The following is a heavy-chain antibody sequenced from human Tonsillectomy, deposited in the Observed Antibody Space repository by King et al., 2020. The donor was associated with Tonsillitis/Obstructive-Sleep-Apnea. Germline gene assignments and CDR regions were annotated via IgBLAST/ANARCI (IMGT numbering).Heavy chain of an antibody. V-gene: IGHV4-39*01. Sequence: QMQLQESGPGLVKPSETLSLTCTVSGGSIRSTSQYWGWIRQPPGKGLEWIGSIYYSGSTYYNPSLKSRVIIYVDTSKNLISLKLSSVTAAATAVYYWATGSPVRDGFDIWGQGTMVTVSS. D-gene: IGHD1-26*01. J-gene: IGHJ3*02. CDR2: IYYSGST. CDR1: GGSIRSTSQY. CDR3: ATGSPVRDGFDI.